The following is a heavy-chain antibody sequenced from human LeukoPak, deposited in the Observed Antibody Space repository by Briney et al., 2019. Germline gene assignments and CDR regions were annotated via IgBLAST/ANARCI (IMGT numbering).Heavy chain of an antibody. J-gene: IGHJ4*02. CDR1: GFSFSSYG. D-gene: IGHD3-10*01. CDR3: ARENTMVRGVTLYYFDY. CDR2: IWYDGSKE. V-gene: IGHV3-33*01. Sequence: GRSLRLSCAASGFSFSSYGMHWVRQAPGKGLEWAAVIWYDGSKEYYADSVKGRFTISRDNSKNTLYLQMNSLRAEDTAVYYCARENTMVRGVTLYYFDYWGQGTLVTVSS.